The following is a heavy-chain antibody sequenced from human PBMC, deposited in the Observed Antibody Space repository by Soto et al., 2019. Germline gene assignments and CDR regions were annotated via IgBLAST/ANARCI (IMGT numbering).Heavy chain of an antibody. V-gene: IGHV4-39*01. CDR3: ARHSLALRKNNWFDP. CDR1: GDSIIRSDFY. CDR2: IFYLGSS. J-gene: IGHJ5*02. Sequence: KPSETLSPTCTVSGDSIIRSDFYWVWVRQPPGKGLECIGSIFYLGSSYYTPSLKSRATMSVDTSKNQFSLRLRSVTAADTALYFCARHSLALRKNNWFDPWGQGIMVTV. D-gene: IGHD3-3*02.